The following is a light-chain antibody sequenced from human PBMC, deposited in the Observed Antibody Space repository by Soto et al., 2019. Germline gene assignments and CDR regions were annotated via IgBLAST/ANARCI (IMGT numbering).Light chain of an antibody. Sequence: DLVLTQSPDPLAVSLGERATITCMSSQSVLYIPTNRNYVAWYQQKPGQPPKLLLYWASTRESGVPDRFSGSGSGTYFTLTISSLQAEDVAFYYCQQYYSSPRLGFGGGTKVDIK. V-gene: IGKV4-1*01. CDR3: QQYYSSPRLG. J-gene: IGKJ4*01. CDR2: WAS. CDR1: QSVLYIPTNRNY.